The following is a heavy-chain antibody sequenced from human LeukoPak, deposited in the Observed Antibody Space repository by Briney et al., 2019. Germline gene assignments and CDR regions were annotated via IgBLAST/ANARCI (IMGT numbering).Heavy chain of an antibody. Sequence: ASVKVSCKVSGYTLTELSMHWVRQAPGKGLEWMGGFDPEDGETIYAQKFQGRVTMTEDTPTDTAYMELSSLRSEDTAVYYCATKQAYYYDSSGYTIFDYWGQGTLVTVSS. CDR3: ATKQAYYYDSSGYTIFDY. D-gene: IGHD3-22*01. CDR1: GYTLTELS. V-gene: IGHV1-24*01. J-gene: IGHJ4*02. CDR2: FDPEDGET.